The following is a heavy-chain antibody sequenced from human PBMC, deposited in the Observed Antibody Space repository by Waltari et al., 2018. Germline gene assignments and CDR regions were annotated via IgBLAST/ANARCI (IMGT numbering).Heavy chain of an antibody. V-gene: IGHV4-39*07. CDR2: IYYSGST. CDR1: GGSISSRSYY. CDR3: ARDLGGYDLSGY. D-gene: IGHD5-12*01. J-gene: IGHJ4*02. Sequence: QLQLQESGPGLVKPSETLSLTCTVSGGSISSRSYYWGWIRQPPGKGLEWIGSIYYSGSTYYNPSLKSRVTISVDTSKNQFSLKLSSVTAADTAVYYCARDLGGYDLSGYWGQGTLVTVSS.